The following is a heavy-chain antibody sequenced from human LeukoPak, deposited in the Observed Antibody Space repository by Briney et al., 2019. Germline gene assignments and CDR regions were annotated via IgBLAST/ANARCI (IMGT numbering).Heavy chain of an antibody. J-gene: IGHJ4*02. D-gene: IGHD2-2*01. CDR3: ARDWGGGYCSSTSCYDPYY. CDR2: ISAYNGNI. V-gene: IGHV1-18*01. CDR1: GYTFTSYG. Sequence: RASLKVSCKASGYTFTSYGITWVRQAPGQGLEWMGWISAYNGNINYAQKLQGRVTMTTDTSTSTAYMELRSLRSDDTAVYYCARDWGGGYCSSTSCYDPYYLGQGSLVSVSS.